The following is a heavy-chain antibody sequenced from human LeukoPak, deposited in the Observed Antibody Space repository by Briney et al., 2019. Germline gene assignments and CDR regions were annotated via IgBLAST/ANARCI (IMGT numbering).Heavy chain of an antibody. J-gene: IGHJ3*02. CDR2: IYWDDDK. D-gene: IGHD3-22*01. V-gene: IGHV2-5*02. CDR1: GFSLSTSGVG. CDR3: AYRLWDSIGWIVAFDI. Sequence: SGPTLVKPTQTLTLTCTFSGFSLSTSGVGVGWIRQPPGKALEWLALIYWDDDKRYSPSLKSRLTITKDTSKNQVVLTMTNMDPVDTATYYCAYRLWDSIGWIVAFDIWGQGTMVTVSS.